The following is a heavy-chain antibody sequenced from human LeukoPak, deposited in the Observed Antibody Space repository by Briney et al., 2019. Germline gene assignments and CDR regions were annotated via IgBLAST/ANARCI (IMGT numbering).Heavy chain of an antibody. D-gene: IGHD6-19*01. Sequence: SETLSLTCTVSGGSISSGGYYWSWIRQPPGKGLEWIGYIYHSGSTYYNPSLKSRVTISVDRSKNQFSLKLSSVTAADTAVYYCARHDSGWFGLDYWGQGTLVTVSS. J-gene: IGHJ4*02. CDR2: IYHSGST. CDR3: ARHDSGWFGLDY. V-gene: IGHV4-30-2*01. CDR1: GGSISSGGYY.